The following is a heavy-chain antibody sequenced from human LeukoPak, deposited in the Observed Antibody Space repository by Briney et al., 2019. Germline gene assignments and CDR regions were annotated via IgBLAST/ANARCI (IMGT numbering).Heavy chain of an antibody. CDR3: ARLWGPFGGNSATDAFHL. CDR1: GGSISSYY. Sequence: PSETLSLTCTVSGGSISSYYWSWIRQPPGKGLEWLGYIYYSGDTNYNPSLKSRVTISVDTSKNQFSLKLSSVTAADTAVYYCARLWGPFGGNSATDAFHLWGQGTMVTVSS. CDR2: IYYSGDT. D-gene: IGHD4-23*01. J-gene: IGHJ3*01. V-gene: IGHV4-59*08.